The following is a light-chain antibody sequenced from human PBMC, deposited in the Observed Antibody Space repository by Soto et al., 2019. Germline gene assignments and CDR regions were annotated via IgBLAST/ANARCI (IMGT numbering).Light chain of an antibody. CDR3: SSYAGSNLWV. CDR2: EVS. V-gene: IGLV2-8*01. Sequence: QSALTQPPSASGSPGQSVTISCTGTSSDVGGYNYVSWYQQHPGKAPKLMIYEVSKRPSGVPDRFSGSKSGNTASLTVSGLHSEDEADYYCSSYAGSNLWVFGVGTKLTVL. CDR1: SSDVGGYNY. J-gene: IGLJ3*02.